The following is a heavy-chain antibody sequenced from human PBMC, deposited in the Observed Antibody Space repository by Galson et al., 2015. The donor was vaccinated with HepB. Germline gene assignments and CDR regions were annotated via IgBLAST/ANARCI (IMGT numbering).Heavy chain of an antibody. V-gene: IGHV3-48*04. CDR2: ISSSSSTI. Sequence: SLRLSCAASGFTFSSYSMSWVRQAPGKGLEWVSYISSSSSTIYYADSVKGRFTISRDNAKNSLYLQMNSLRAEDTAVYYCARGEGRLVPAALTDWGQGTLVTVSS. CDR1: GFTFSSYS. D-gene: IGHD2-2*01. J-gene: IGHJ4*02. CDR3: ARGEGRLVPAALTD.